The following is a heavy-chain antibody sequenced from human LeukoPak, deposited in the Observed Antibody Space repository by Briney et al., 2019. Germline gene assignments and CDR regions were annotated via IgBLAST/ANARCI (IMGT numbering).Heavy chain of an antibody. CDR1: GGSMSSFY. CDR2: ISYSGST. V-gene: IGHV4-59*01. J-gene: IGHJ4*02. CDR3: ARLRQGYYCDY. Sequence: SETLSLTCTVSGGSMSSFYWSWIRHPPGKGLEYIGYISYSGSTNYNPSLKSRVTISVDTSKNQFSLKLSSVTAADTAVYYCARLRQGYYCDYWGQGTLVTVSS.